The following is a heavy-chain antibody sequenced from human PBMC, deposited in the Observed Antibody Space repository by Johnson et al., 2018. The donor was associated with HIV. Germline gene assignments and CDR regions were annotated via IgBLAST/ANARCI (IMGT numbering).Heavy chain of an antibody. CDR3: ARAEIYEGRVGDFAFDI. CDR1: GFTFSSYA. CDR2: ISGSGGST. V-gene: IGHV3-23*04. D-gene: IGHD3-10*01. J-gene: IGHJ3*02. Sequence: VQLVESGGGLVQPGGSLRLSCAASGFTFSSYAMSWVRQAPGKGLEWVSAISGSGGSTYYADSVKGRFTISRDNSRNSLFLQMKSLRAEDTALYYCARAEIYEGRVGDFAFDIWGRGTMVTVSP.